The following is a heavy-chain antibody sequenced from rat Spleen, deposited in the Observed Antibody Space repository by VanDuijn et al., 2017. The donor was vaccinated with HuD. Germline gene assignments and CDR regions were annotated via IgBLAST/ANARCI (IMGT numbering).Heavy chain of an antibody. D-gene: IGHD1-9*01. V-gene: IGHV5-20*01. CDR3: TTGTSYYGYNSGYFDY. CDR1: GFTFSDYY. J-gene: IGHJ2*01. CDR2: ISYDGLVP. Sequence: EVQLVESDGGLVQPGRSLKLSCAASGFTFSDYYMAWVRQAPTKGLEWVASISYDGLVPYYRDSVKGRFTISRDNAKSTLYLQMDSLRSEDTATYYCTTGTSYYGYNSGYFDYWGQGVMVTVSS.